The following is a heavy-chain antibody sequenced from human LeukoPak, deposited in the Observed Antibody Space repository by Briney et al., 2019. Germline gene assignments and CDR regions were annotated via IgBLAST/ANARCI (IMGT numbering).Heavy chain of an antibody. CDR3: ARAASSGWFEDY. Sequence: GGSLRLSCAASGFTFRSYGMHWVRQAPGKGLEWVAVIWYDGSNKNYADSVKGRFTISRDNSKNTLYLQMNSLRAEDTAVYYCARAASSGWFEDYWGQGTLVTVSS. CDR1: GFTFRSYG. V-gene: IGHV3-33*01. CDR2: IWYDGSNK. D-gene: IGHD6-19*01. J-gene: IGHJ4*02.